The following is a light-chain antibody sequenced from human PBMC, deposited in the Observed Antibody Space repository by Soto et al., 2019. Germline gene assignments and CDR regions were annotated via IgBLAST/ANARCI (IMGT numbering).Light chain of an antibody. CDR2: GNS. J-gene: IGLJ1*01. V-gene: IGLV1-40*01. Sequence: QSVLTQPPSVSGAPGQRVTISCTGSSSNIGAGYDVHWYQQLPGTAPKLLISGNSNRPSGVPDRFSGSKSGTSASLAMTGLQAEDEADYYCQSYDSSLSGSDVFGTGTKLTVL. CDR3: QSYDSSLSGSDV. CDR1: SSNIGAGYD.